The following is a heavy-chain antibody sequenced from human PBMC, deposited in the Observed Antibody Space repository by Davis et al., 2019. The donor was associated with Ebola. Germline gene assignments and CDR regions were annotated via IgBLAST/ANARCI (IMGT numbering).Heavy chain of an antibody. Sequence: ASVKVSCKASGYTFTSYAMHWVRQAPGQRLEWMGWINAGSGNIKYSQNFQDRITITGDTSASTVYMELSSLRSDDTAVYYCARDPRGSGSYSGWFDPWGQGTLLTVSS. D-gene: IGHD3-10*01. V-gene: IGHV1-3*01. CDR3: ARDPRGSGSYSGWFDP. CDR2: INAGSGNI. J-gene: IGHJ5*02. CDR1: GYTFTSYA.